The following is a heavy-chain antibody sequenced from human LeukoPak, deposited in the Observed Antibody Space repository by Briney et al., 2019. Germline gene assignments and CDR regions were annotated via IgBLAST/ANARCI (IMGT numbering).Heavy chain of an antibody. D-gene: IGHD4-17*01. Sequence: SETLSLTCTVSGGSISSYYWSWIRQPPGKGLEWIGYIYYSGSTNYNPSLKSRVTISVDTSKNQFSLKLSSVTAADTAVYYCARWNGDHDPLPFDYWGQGTLVTVSS. CDR2: IYYSGST. CDR3: ARWNGDHDPLPFDY. V-gene: IGHV4-59*01. J-gene: IGHJ4*02. CDR1: GGSISSYY.